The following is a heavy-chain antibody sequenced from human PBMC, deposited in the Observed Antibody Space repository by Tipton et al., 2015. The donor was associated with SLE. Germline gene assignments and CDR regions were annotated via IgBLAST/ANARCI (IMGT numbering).Heavy chain of an antibody. Sequence: SLRLSCAASGFTFGDSALSWFRQAPGKGLEWVAFIRSKPYGGAIEYAASVKGRFTISRDDSKSITYRQMNSLKTEDTAMDYCTTWGGSYDLGFDIWGQGTMVTVSS. J-gene: IGHJ3*02. CDR1: GFTFGDSA. D-gene: IGHD1-26*01. V-gene: IGHV3-49*03. CDR2: IRSKPYGGAI. CDR3: TTWGGSYDLGFDI.